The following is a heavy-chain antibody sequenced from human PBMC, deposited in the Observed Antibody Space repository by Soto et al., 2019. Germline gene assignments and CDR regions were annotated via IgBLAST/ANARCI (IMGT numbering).Heavy chain of an antibody. V-gene: IGHV3-30*18. D-gene: IGHD2-15*01. CDR2: ISYDGSNE. J-gene: IGHJ4*02. CDR1: GITFTNYG. CDR3: AKDGAPRYCTRSSCHPAGAY. Sequence: QVQLVESGGGVVQPGRSLRLSCSGSGITFTNYGLHWVRQAPGKGLEWVAAISYDGSNEYYADSVKGRFTISRDYSKKMLYLQMDSLRPEDTAVYYCAKDGAPRYCTRSSCHPAGAYWGQGTLVTVSS.